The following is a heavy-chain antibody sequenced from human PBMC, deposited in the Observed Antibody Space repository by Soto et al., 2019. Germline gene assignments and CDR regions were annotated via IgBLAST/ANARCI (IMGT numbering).Heavy chain of an antibody. CDR3: ARVGYCSGGSCPTDPYYYYGMDV. Sequence: ASVKVSCKASGYTFTSYDINWVRQATGQGLEWMGWMNPNSGNTGYAQKFQGRVTMTRNTSISTAYMELSSLRSEDTAVYYCARVGYCSGGSCPTDPYYYYGMDVWGQGTTVTAP. CDR1: GYTFTSYD. V-gene: IGHV1-8*01. CDR2: MNPNSGNT. D-gene: IGHD2-15*01. J-gene: IGHJ6*02.